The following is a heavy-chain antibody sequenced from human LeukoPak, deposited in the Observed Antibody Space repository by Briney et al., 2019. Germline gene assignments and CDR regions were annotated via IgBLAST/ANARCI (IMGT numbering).Heavy chain of an antibody. CDR3: AKDSTAVAGYYFDN. V-gene: IGHV3-23*01. J-gene: IGHJ4*02. D-gene: IGHD6-19*01. CDR1: GFTFSSYD. Sequence: GGSLRLSCAASGFTFSSYDMSWVRQAPGKGLEWVSGISGSGGRTYYADSVKGRFTISRDNSKDTLYLQMSSLRAEDTAVYYCAKDSTAVAGYYFDNWGQGTLVTVSS. CDR2: ISGSGGRT.